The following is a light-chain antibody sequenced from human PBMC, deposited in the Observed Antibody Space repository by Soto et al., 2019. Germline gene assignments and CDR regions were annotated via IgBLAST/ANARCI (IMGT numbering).Light chain of an antibody. V-gene: IGKV3-15*01. J-gene: IGKJ1*01. CDR1: QCVSIN. CDR2: GAS. CDR3: QQYNYWPWT. Sequence: ETVMTQSPATLSVSPGERGTLSGRASQCVSINLAWYQQKPGQPLRLLISGASTRATGVPPRFSGSGSGTEFTLTISSLESEDFAIYYCQQYNYWPWTFGQGSKVEIK.